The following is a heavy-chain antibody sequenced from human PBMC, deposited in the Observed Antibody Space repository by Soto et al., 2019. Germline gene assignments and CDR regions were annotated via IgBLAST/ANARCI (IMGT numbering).Heavy chain of an antibody. Sequence: QIQLVQSAAEVKKPGASVKVSCKTSGYTFVSYGISWVRQAPGPGLEWMGWISPYNGNTNFAQRFRGRVTLTTDTSTDIVYLDLRSLKSDDTAVYYCARDQNFFDSSGYYDHWGQGTPITVSS. D-gene: IGHD3-22*01. CDR2: ISPYNGNT. CDR3: ARDQNFFDSSGYYDH. V-gene: IGHV1-18*04. J-gene: IGHJ5*02. CDR1: GYTFVSYG.